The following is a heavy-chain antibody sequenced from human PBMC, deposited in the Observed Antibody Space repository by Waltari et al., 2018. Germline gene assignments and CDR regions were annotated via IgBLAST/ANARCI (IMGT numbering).Heavy chain of an antibody. Sequence: QVQLQESGPGLVKPSETLSLTCTVSGGSISSYYWSWIRQPAGKGLEWIGRIYTSGSTNYNPSLKSRVTMSVDTSKNQFSLKLSSVTTADTAIYYCAKDRHGYFQPVDSWGQGTLVTVSS. CDR3: AKDRHGYFQPVDS. J-gene: IGHJ4*02. CDR1: GGSISSYY. V-gene: IGHV4-4*07. CDR2: IYTSGST. D-gene: IGHD3-22*01.